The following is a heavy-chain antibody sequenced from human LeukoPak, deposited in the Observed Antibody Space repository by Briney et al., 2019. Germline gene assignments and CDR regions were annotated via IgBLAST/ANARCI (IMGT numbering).Heavy chain of an antibody. V-gene: IGHV4-39*07. Sequence: SETLSLTCTVSGGSISSSSYYWGWIRQPPGTGLEWIGSIYYSGSTYYNPSLKSRVTISVDTSKNQFSLKLSSVTAADSALYYCARRLYGSGTWGYSYSYHMDVWGKGTTVIISS. CDR2: IYYSGST. D-gene: IGHD3-10*01. CDR1: GGSISSSSYY. CDR3: ARRLYGSGTWGYSYSYHMDV. J-gene: IGHJ6*03.